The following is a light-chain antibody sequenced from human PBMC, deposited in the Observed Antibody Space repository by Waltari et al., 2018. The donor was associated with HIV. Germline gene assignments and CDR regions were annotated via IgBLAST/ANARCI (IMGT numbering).Light chain of an antibody. J-gene: IGLJ2*01. CDR1: SSNTGAGYD. CDR2: GNN. CDR3: QSYDSRLRAVV. Sequence: RVTISCTGSSSNTGAGYDVHWYQQLPGTAPKLLIYGNNNRPSGVPDRFSGSKSGTSVSLAITGLQAEDEADYFCQSYDSRLRAVVFGGGTKLTVL. V-gene: IGLV1-40*01.